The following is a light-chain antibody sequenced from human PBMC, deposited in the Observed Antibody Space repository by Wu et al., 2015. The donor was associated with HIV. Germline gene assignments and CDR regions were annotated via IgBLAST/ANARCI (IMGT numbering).Light chain of an antibody. CDR2: DTS. CDR1: QSVSRF. V-gene: IGKV3-11*01. J-gene: IGKJ1*01. Sequence: EIVLTQSPATLSLSPGERATLSCRAGQSVSRFLAWYQHKPGQAPRVVIYDTSNRAAGIPARFSGSGSGTDFTLTISSLEPEDFAVYYCHQRTTWPRTFGQGTKVEVK. CDR3: HQRTTWPRT.